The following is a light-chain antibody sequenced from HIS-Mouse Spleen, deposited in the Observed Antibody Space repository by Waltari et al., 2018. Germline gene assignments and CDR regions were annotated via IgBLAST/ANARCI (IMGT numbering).Light chain of an antibody. CDR2: DVS. J-gene: IGLJ3*02. V-gene: IGLV2-11*01. CDR3: CSYAGSYTWV. Sequence: QSALTQPRSVSGSPGQSVTISCPGTSSDVGGYNYVSWYQQHPGKAPKPMFYDVSKRPSGVPERFSGSKPGNTASLTSSGLQDEDEADYYCCSYAGSYTWVFGGGTKLTVL. CDR1: SSDVGGYNY.